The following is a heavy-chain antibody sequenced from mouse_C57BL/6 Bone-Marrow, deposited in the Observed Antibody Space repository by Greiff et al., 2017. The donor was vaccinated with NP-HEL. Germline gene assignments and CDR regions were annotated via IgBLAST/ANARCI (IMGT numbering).Heavy chain of an antibody. CDR3: ASGGGMFAY. V-gene: IGHV1-39*01. J-gene: IGHJ3*01. Sequence: VQLQQSGPELVKPGASVKISCKASGYSFNDYNMNWVKQSTGQSLEWIGVINPDYGATSYNQKFKGKATLTVDQSSSTAYMQLSSLTSEDSAAYYGASGGGMFAYWGQGTLVTVSA. CDR1: GYSFNDYN. D-gene: IGHD1-1*02. CDR2: INPDYGAT.